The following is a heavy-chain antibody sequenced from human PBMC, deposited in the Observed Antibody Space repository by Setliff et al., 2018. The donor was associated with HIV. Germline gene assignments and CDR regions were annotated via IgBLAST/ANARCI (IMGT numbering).Heavy chain of an antibody. V-gene: IGHV3-64D*09. CDR1: GFTVSTYS. CDR2: LSRGGDNT. CDR3: VKRDRGYNYYYYYYMDV. J-gene: IGHJ6*03. Sequence: VSGFTVSTYSLNWARQAPGKRPEYVAALSRGGDNTKYADSVKGRFIISRDTSKNTLYLQMSSLRPDDTAVYYCVKRDRGYNYYYYYYMDVWGKGTTVTVSS. D-gene: IGHD6-25*01.